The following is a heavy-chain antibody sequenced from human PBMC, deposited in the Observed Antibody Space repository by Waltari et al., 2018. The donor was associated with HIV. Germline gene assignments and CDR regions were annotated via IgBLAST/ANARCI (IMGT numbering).Heavy chain of an antibody. CDR1: IGSISSSSSY. CDR2: IYDSGSN. D-gene: IGHD6-13*01. V-gene: IGHV4-39*01. J-gene: IGHJ4*02. CDR3: ANLPCVYFDY. Sequence: QVQLQESGPGLVKPSETLSLTCPVSIGSISSSSSYWGWIRQPPGRGLEWIGNIYDSGSNNYNPSRKGRVTISVDTSKNQFSLKLSSVTAADTAVYYCANLPCVYFDYWGQGTLVTVSS.